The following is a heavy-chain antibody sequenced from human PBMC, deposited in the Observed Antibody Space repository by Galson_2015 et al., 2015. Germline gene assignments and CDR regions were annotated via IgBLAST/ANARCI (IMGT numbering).Heavy chain of an antibody. J-gene: IGHJ3*02. CDR1: GCSFSSYW. D-gene: IGHD3-10*01. CDR2: IWPGDSDT. Sequence: QSGAEVKKPGESLKISCKGSGCSFSSYWIGWVRQMPGKGLEWMGIIWPGDSDTRYSPSFEGQGTISADKSISTAYLQWSSLKASDTAMCYCAIRKAPSYSYCSGHFDAFDMRGQGTMVTVSS. CDR3: AIRKAPSYSYCSGHFDAFDM. V-gene: IGHV5-51*01.